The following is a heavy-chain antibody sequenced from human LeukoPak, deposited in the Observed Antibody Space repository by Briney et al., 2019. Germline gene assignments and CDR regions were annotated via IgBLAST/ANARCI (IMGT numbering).Heavy chain of an antibody. D-gene: IGHD3-3*02. J-gene: IGHJ6*03. CDR3: ARPFSEWPLKFYMDV. CDR1: GFTFSNFA. V-gene: IGHV3-30-3*01. CDR2: ISYNGTTK. Sequence: PGGSLRLSCAASGFTFSNFAMHWVRQTPGKGLEWVALISYNGTTKYNEDSVKGRFTISRDDSKSTLFLQMNSLRRDDSAVYYCARPFSEWPLKFYMDVWGKGTTVTVSS.